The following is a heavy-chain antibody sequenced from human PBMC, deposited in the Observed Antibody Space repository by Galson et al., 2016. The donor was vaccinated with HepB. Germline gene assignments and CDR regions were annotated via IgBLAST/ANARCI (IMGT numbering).Heavy chain of an antibody. CDR2: IYPGDSDA. CDR1: GYNFTSYW. V-gene: IGHV5-51*01. Sequence: QSGAEVKKPGESLKISCKGSGYNFTSYWIGWVRQMPGKGLEWMGTIYPGDSDARYSPSFQGQVTISADKSISTAYLQWSSLKASDTAMYYCARLGRDYYGSGSYRYYYYYGMDVWGQGTTVTVSS. J-gene: IGHJ6*02. CDR3: ARLGRDYYGSGSYRYYYYYGMDV. D-gene: IGHD3-10*01.